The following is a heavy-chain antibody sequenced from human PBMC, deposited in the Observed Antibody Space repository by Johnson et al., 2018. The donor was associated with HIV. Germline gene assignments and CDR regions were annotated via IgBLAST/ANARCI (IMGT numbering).Heavy chain of an antibody. D-gene: IGHD6-6*01. V-gene: IGHV3-9*01. CDR2: ISWNSGSI. CDR1: GFTFDDYA. J-gene: IGHJ3*02. Sequence: VQLVESGGVVVQPGGSLRLSCAASGFTFDDYAMHWVRQAPGKGLEWVSGISWNSGSIGYADSVKGRFTISRDNAKNSLYLQMNSLRAEDTALYYCALMRHPISTAARHAFDIWGQGTMVTVSS. CDR3: ALMRHPISTAARHAFDI.